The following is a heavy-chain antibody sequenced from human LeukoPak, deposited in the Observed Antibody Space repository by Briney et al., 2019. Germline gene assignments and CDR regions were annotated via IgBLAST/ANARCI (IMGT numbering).Heavy chain of an antibody. J-gene: IGHJ6*03. V-gene: IGHV6-1*01. D-gene: IGHD6-13*01. Sequence: SQTLSPTCAISGDSVSSNSAAWNWIRQSPSRGLEWLGRTYYRSKWYNDYAVSVKSRITINPDTSKNQFSLQLNSVTPEDTPVYYCARGVRRIAAAGMKLQYYYYYMDVWGKGTTVTVSS. CDR2: TYYRSKWYN. CDR1: GDSVSSNSAA. CDR3: ARGVRRIAAAGMKLQYYYYYMDV.